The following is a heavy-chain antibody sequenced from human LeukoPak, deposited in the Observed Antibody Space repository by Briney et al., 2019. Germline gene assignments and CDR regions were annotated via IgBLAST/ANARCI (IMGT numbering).Heavy chain of an antibody. D-gene: IGHD3-22*01. Sequence: GGSLRLSCAASGFIFTNYAMHWVRQAPGKGLEWVSYISRTSHTIYYADSVKGRFTISRDNAKNSLYLQMNSLRDEDTAVYYCARSTYYYDSSGYLYPSFFDYWGQGNLVTVSS. CDR3: ARSTYYYDSSGYLYPSFFDY. J-gene: IGHJ4*02. V-gene: IGHV3-48*02. CDR2: ISRTSHTI. CDR1: GFIFTNYA.